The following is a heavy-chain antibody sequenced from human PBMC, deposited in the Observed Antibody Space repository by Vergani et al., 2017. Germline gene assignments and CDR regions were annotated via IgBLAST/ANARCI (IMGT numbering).Heavy chain of an antibody. J-gene: IGHJ5*02. CDR3: ARGSWFDP. CDR2: INHSGST. V-gene: IGHV4-34*01. CDR1: GGSISSYY. Sequence: QVQLQESGPGLVKPSETLSLTCTVSGGSISSYYWSWIRQPPGKGLEWIGEINHSGSTNYNPSLKSRVTISVDTSKNQFSLKLSSVTAADTAVYYCARGSWFDPWGQGTLVTVSS.